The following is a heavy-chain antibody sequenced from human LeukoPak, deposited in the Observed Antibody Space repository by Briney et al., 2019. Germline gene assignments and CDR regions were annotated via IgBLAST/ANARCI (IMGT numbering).Heavy chain of an antibody. Sequence: GGSLRLACAASGFTLRGYGMHWVRQAPGKGLECVALISYDGITTYYAVSVKGRFTISRDNSKDTLYLQMNSLRAEDRAIYYCARAYGSSGYYQLPIDYWGQGTLVTVSS. V-gene: IGHV3-30*12. CDR3: ARAYGSSGYYQLPIDY. CDR2: ISYDGITT. CDR1: GFTLRGYG. J-gene: IGHJ4*02. D-gene: IGHD3-22*01.